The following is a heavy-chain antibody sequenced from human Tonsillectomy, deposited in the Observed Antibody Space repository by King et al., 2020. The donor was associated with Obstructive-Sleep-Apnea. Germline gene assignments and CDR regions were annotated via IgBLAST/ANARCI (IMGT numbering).Heavy chain of an antibody. J-gene: IGHJ4*02. CDR1: GFTFSSYA. D-gene: IGHD2-15*01. V-gene: IGHV3-23*04. CDR2: IRDNGGRT. Sequence: VQLVESGGGLVQPGGSLRLSCAASGFTFSSYAMNWVRQAPGKGLEWVSLIRDNGGRTTYADSVKGRFTISRDNSKNTLYLQMDSLRAEDTAIYYCAKVVVGNWGQGMLVTVSS. CDR3: AKVVVGN.